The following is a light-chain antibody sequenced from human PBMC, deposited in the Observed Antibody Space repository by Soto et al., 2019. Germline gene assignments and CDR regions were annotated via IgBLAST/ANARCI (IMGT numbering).Light chain of an antibody. Sequence: AIQMTQSPSSLSASVGDRVTITCRASQCIRNDLALFHKKPGKDPKLLIYAASNLQSGVPARFSGSGSGTDFTLTISSLQPEDFATYYCLQKYFYPFTFGPGTKVD. CDR2: AAS. V-gene: IGKV1-6*01. J-gene: IGKJ3*01. CDR1: QCIRND. CDR3: LQKYFYPFT.